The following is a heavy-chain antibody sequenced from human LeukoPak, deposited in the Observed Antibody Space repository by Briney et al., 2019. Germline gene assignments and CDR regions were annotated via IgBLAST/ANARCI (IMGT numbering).Heavy chain of an antibody. CDR3: ASNDFWSGPYYMDV. Sequence: SETLSLTCTVSGGSIGSSSYYWGWIRQPPGKGLEWIGSIYYSGSTYYNPSLKSRVTISVDTSKNQFSLKLSSVTAADTAVYYCASNDFWSGPYYMDVWGKGTTVTVSS. V-gene: IGHV4-39*01. D-gene: IGHD3-3*01. CDR1: GGSIGSSSYY. CDR2: IYYSGST. J-gene: IGHJ6*03.